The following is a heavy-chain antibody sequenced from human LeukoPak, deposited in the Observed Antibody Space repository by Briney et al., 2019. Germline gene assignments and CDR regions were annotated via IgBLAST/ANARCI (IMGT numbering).Heavy chain of an antibody. CDR2: IYYSGST. CDR1: GGSISSYY. J-gene: IGHJ6*02. Sequence: SETLSLTCTVSGGSISSYYWSWIRQPPGKGLEWIGYIYYSGSTNYNPSLKSRVTISVDTSKNQFSLKLSSVTAADTAVYYCARDNWDYGSSMDVWGQGTTVTVSS. D-gene: IGHD1-7*01. CDR3: ARDNWDYGSSMDV. V-gene: IGHV4-59*01.